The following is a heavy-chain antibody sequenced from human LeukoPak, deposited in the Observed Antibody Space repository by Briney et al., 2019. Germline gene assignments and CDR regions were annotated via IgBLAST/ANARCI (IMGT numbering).Heavy chain of an antibody. D-gene: IGHD4-11*01. CDR3: AREGVTKCYFDY. CDR1: GGSVSSGSYY. J-gene: IGHJ4*02. Sequence: SETLSLTCTISGGSVSSGSYYWSWIRQPPGKGLEWIGYIYYSGSTDYNPSLKSRVTISVDTSKNQFSLKLSSLTAADTAVYYCAREGVTKCYFDYWGQGTLVTVSS. CDR2: IYYSGST. V-gene: IGHV4-61*01.